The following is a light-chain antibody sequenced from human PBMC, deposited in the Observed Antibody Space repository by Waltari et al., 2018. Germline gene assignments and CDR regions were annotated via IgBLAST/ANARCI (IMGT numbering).Light chain of an antibody. J-gene: IGKJ1*01. CDR3: HQYYTYPWT. Sequence: DIEMTQSPSTPSASVGDRVTITCRARQSISRWLAWYQQKPGKAPKLLIYEASSLESGVPSRFSGSGSGTEFTLIISSLQPDDFATYYCHQYYTYPWTFGQGTKVEIK. CDR1: QSISRW. CDR2: EAS. V-gene: IGKV1-5*03.